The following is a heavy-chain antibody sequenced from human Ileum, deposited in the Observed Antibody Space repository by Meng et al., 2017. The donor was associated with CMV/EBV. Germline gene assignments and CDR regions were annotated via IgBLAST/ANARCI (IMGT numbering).Heavy chain of an antibody. CDR2: VYSSGST. V-gene: IGHV4-4*07. D-gene: IGHD2-2*01. J-gene: IGHJ4*02. CDR3: ARGSSSWAFDY. Sequence: PGSVNSSESWSLTSTVTGGSSSGYDWSWSRQPATKGLEWIGRVYSSGSTDYNPSLQSRVTMSVDTSKNQFSLKFSSVTAADTAVYYCARGSSSWAFDYWGQGTLVTVSS. CDR1: GGSSSGYD.